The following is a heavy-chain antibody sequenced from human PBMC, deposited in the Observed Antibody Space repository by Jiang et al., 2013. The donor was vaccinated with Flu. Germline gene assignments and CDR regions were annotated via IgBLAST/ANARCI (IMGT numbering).Heavy chain of an antibody. CDR1: DGPLKGYY. J-gene: IGHJ6*02. CDR3: ARLAVPPAAARSHYYYNMDA. D-gene: IGHD6-25*01. CDR2: INQDGNT. V-gene: IGHV4-34*01. Sequence: LLKPSETLSLTCAVLDGPLKGYYWSWIRQAPGKGLEWIGEINQDGNTKYGPSLRSRATLAIDLANYQFSLKLHSVTAADTATYYCARLAVPPAAARSHYYYNMDAWGPGTTVTVTS.